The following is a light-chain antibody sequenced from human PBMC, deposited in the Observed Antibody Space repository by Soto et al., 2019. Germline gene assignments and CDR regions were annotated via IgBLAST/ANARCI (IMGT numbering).Light chain of an antibody. CDR2: EVN. CDR1: SSDVGGYKY. Sequence: QSVLTQPPSASGSPGQSVTISCTGTSSDVGGYKYVSWYQQHPGKAPKPMIFEVNKRTSGVPDRFSGSKSGNKASLTVSGLQADDEAEYYCSSYAGINNLAVFGTGTKLTVL. V-gene: IGLV2-8*01. CDR3: SSYAGINNLAV. J-gene: IGLJ1*01.